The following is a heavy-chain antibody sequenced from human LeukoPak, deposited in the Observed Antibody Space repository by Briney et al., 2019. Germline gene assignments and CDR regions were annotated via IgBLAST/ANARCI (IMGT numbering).Heavy chain of an antibody. D-gene: IGHD3-10*01. CDR2: IYWDDDK. CDR1: GFSLSTSGVG. J-gene: IGHJ6*03. V-gene: IGHV2-5*02. CDR3: THSVRGVLPNYMAV. Sequence: ESGPTLVHPTQTLTLTCTFSGFSLSTSGVGVGWIRQPPGKAMEWLALIYWDDDKRYSPSLKSRLTITKDTSKNQVVLTMTNMDPVDTATYYCTHSVRGVLPNYMAVWGKRWTATVSS.